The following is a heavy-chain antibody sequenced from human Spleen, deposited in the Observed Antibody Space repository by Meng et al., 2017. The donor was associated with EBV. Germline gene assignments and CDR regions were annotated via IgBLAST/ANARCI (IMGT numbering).Heavy chain of an antibody. V-gene: IGHV4-34*01. CDR1: GGSFSSYS. J-gene: IGHJ5*02. CDR2: VSHSGST. D-gene: IGHD6-13*01. CDR3: ARGIAGYTSSWWFDP. Sequence: QVQLQERGVGLLKTSESLSLTCAVYGGSFSSYSWTWIRQPPGKGLEWIGEVSHSGSTKYNPSLKNGVTISVDTSRNQFSLKVPSVTAADTAVYYCARGIAGYTSSWWFDPWGQGTLVTVSS.